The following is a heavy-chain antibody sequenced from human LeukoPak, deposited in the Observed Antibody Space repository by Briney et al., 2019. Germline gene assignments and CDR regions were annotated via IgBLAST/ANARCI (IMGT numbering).Heavy chain of an antibody. D-gene: IGHD3-10*02. CDR3: AELGITMIGGV. CDR1: GFTFSSYD. V-gene: IGHV3-23*01. CDR2: ISTGGVTT. Sequence: GGSLRLSCAASGFTFSSYDMHWVRQAPGKGLEWVSGISTGGVTTYYADSVKGRLTISRDNAKNSLYLQMNSLRAEDTAVYYCAELGITMIGGVWGKGTTVTISS. J-gene: IGHJ6*04.